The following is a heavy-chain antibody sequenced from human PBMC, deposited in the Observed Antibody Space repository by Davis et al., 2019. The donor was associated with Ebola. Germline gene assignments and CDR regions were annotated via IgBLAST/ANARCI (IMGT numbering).Heavy chain of an antibody. Sequence: GESLKISCKGSGYSFTSYWIGWVRQMPGKGLEWMGIIYPGDSGTRYSPSFQGQVTISAGKSITTAYLQWSSLKASDTAMYYCARFLEWKADYWGQGTLVTVSS. V-gene: IGHV5-51*01. CDR3: ARFLEWKADY. CDR1: GYSFTSYW. J-gene: IGHJ4*02. CDR2: IYPGDSGT. D-gene: IGHD3-3*01.